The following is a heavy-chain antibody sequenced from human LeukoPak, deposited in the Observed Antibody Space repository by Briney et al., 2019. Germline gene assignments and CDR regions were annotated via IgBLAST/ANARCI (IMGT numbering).Heavy chain of an antibody. D-gene: IGHD2-2*01. CDR3: ARMLEERAWRPASVNWFDR. J-gene: IGHJ5*02. V-gene: IGHV1-18*01. CDR1: GYTFTSYG. Sequence: ASVKIPCKASGYTFTSYGSSWVRQAPGQGLEGMGLISAYNGNTNYAQKLQGRLTMTTDTSTSTAYMELRSLRSDDTAVYYCARMLEERAWRPASVNWFDRWGQGTLVTVSS. CDR2: ISAYNGNT.